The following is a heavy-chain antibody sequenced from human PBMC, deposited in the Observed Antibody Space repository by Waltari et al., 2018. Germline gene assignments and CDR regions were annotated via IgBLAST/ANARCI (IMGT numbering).Heavy chain of an antibody. Sequence: QLQLQESGPGLVQPSETLSLTCSVPGGSITTTKHYWGWIRQPPGQGLEWIGTMSYLGATYSSPSLKSRVTISRDTSTNQLSLKLGSVTAADTAMYYCATYIGASVGTAAFDVWGQGTMVTVSS. CDR2: MSYLGAT. D-gene: IGHD5-12*01. J-gene: IGHJ3*01. V-gene: IGHV4-39*01. CDR3: ATYIGASVGTAAFDV. CDR1: GGSITTTKHY.